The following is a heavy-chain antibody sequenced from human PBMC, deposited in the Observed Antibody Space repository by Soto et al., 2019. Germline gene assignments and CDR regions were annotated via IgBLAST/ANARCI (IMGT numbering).Heavy chain of an antibody. CDR2: VNSGGGIT. CDR1: GFTFSTFA. CDR3: ARDSRGYCSSTSCPNWLDP. D-gene: IGHD2-2*01. V-gene: IGHV3-23*01. Sequence: GGSLRLSCAASGFTFSTFALSWVRQAPGEGLEWVSSVNSGGGITYYADSVKGRFTISRDNAKNSLYLQMNSLRAEDTAVFYCARDSRGYCSSTSCPNWLDPWGQGTLVTVSS. J-gene: IGHJ5*02.